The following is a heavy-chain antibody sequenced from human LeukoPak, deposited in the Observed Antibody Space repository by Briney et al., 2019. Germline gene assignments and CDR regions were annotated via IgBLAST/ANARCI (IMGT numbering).Heavy chain of an antibody. J-gene: IGHJ3*02. V-gene: IGHV3-21*01. D-gene: IGHD6-19*01. CDR1: GFTFSSYS. CDR2: ISSSSSCI. Sequence: GGSLRLSCAASGFTFSSYSMNWVRQAPGKGLEWVSSISSSSSCIYYADSVKGRFTISRDNAKNSLYLQMNSLRAEDTAVYYCARDRFGSGWYWDAFDIWGQGTMVTVSS. CDR3: ARDRFGSGWYWDAFDI.